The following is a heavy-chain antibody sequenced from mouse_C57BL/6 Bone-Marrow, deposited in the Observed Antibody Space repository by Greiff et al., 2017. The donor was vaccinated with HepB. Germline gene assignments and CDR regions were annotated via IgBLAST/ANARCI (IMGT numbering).Heavy chain of an antibody. D-gene: IGHD1-1*01. V-gene: IGHV14-3*01. CDR3: ARYFATVVATDAMDY. Sequence: EVKLVESVAELVRPGASVKLSCTASGFNIKNTYMHWVKQRPEQGLEWIGRIDPANGNTKYAPKFQGKATITADTSSNTAYLQLSSLTSEDTAIYYCARYFATVVATDAMDYWGQGTSVTVSS. CDR2: IDPANGNT. J-gene: IGHJ4*01. CDR1: GFNIKNTY.